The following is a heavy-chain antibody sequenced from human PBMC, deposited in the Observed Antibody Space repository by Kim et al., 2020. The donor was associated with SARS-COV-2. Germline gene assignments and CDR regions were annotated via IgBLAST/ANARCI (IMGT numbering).Heavy chain of an antibody. V-gene: IGHV4-34*01. D-gene: IGHD6-13*01. CDR2: INHSGST. CDR3: ARVGYSSRTPGYYYYMDV. Sequence: SETLSLTCAVYGGSFSGYYWSWIRQPPGKGLEWIGEINHSGSTNYNPSLKSRVTISVDTSKNQFSLKLSSVTAADTAVYYCARVGYSSRTPGYYYYMDVWGKGTTVTVSS. J-gene: IGHJ6*03. CDR1: GGSFSGYY.